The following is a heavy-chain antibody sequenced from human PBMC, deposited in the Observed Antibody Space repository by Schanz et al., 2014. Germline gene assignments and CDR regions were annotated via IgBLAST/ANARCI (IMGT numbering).Heavy chain of an antibody. D-gene: IGHD6-25*01. J-gene: IGHJ4*02. CDR2: ISGSGGST. V-gene: IGHV3-23*04. Sequence: VQVVQSGGGLVKPGGSLRLSCSASTFTFDHYAMTWVRQAPGKGLEWVSAISGSGGSTYYTDSVKGRFTISRDNSKNTLYLQMNSLRAEDTAVYYCAKVRYSSGWRGDYFDEWGQGTLVTVSS. CDR3: AKVRYSSGWRGDYFDE. CDR1: TFTFDHYA.